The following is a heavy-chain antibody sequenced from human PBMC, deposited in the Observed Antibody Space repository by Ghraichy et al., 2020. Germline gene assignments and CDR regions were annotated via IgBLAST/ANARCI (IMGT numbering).Heavy chain of an antibody. V-gene: IGHV4-34*01. Sequence: SETLSLTCAVYGGSFSGYYWSWIRQPPGKGLEWIGEINHSGSTNYNPSLKSRVTISVDTSKNQFSLKLSSVTAADTAVYYCARGGPFTIFGVEQKNYYYYMDVWGKGTTVTVSS. CDR2: INHSGST. CDR1: GGSFSGYY. CDR3: ARGGPFTIFGVEQKNYYYYMDV. J-gene: IGHJ6*03. D-gene: IGHD3-3*01.